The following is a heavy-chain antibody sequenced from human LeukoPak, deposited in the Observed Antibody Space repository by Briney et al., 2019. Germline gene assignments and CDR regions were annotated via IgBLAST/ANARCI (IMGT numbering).Heavy chain of an antibody. D-gene: IGHD3-9*01. V-gene: IGHV1-69*13. CDR3: ASAPLLSYFDDLRYYFDY. CDR2: IIPIFGTA. Sequence: ASVKVSCKASGYTFTGYYMHWVRQAPGQGLEWMGGIIPIFGTANYAQKFQGRVTITADESTSTAYMELSSLRSEDTAVYYCASAPLLSYFDDLRYYFDYWGQGTLVTVSS. CDR1: GYTFTGYY. J-gene: IGHJ4*02.